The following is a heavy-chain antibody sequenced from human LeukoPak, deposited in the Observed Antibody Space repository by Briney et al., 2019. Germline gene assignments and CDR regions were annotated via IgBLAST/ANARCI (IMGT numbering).Heavy chain of an antibody. CDR1: GFTFSSCG. CDR2: IWSDGSNK. V-gene: IGHV3-33*01. CDR3: ARASGSFDY. Sequence: GGSLRLSCEASGFTFSSCGIHWVRQAPGKGLEWVAVIWSDGSNKYYADSVKGRFTISRDNSKNTLYLQLNSLRAEDTAVYYCARASGSFDYWGQGTLVSVSS. D-gene: IGHD1-26*01. J-gene: IGHJ4*02.